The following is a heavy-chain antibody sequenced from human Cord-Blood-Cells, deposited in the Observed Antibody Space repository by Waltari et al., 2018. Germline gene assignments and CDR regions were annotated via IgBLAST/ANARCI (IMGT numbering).Heavy chain of an antibody. J-gene: IGHJ4*02. D-gene: IGHD6-6*01. CDR1: GFTFSSDS. Sequence: EVQLVESGGGLVKPGGSLRLSCAASGFTFSSDSMNWVRQAPGKGLEGVSSISSSSSYIYYADSVKGRFTISRDNAKNSLYLQMNSLRAEDTAVYYCARSSSVSDYWGQGTLVTVSS. CDR3: ARSSSVSDY. V-gene: IGHV3-21*01. CDR2: ISSSSSYI.